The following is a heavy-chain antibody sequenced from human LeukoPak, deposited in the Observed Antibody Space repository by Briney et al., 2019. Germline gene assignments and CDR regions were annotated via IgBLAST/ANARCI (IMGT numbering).Heavy chain of an antibody. CDR1: GYSFTTFG. V-gene: IGHV1-18*01. CDR2: ISTYNDDT. CDR3: ARGGRTPVTGYFDY. J-gene: IGHJ4*02. D-gene: IGHD4-11*01. Sequence: GASVKVSCKASGYSFTTFGVSWVRQAPGQGLEWMGWISTYNDDTNYAQKFQGRVTMTTDTSTSTAYMELRRLDSDDTAVYYCARGGRTPVTGYFDYWGQGTLVTVSS.